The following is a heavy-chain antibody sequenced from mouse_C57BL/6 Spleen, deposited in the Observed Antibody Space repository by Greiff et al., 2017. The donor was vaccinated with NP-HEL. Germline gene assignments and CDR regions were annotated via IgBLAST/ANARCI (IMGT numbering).Heavy chain of an antibody. CDR3: ARVYDYDAMDY. D-gene: IGHD1-1*01. J-gene: IGHJ4*01. CDR2: ISSGSSTI. V-gene: IGHV5-17*01. Sequence: EVQGVESGGGLVKPGGSLKLSCAASGFTFSDYGMHWVRQAPEKGLEWVAYISSGSSTIYYADTVEGRFTISRDNAKNTLFLQMTSLRSEDTAMYYCARVYDYDAMDYWGQGTSVTVSS. CDR1: GFTFSDYG.